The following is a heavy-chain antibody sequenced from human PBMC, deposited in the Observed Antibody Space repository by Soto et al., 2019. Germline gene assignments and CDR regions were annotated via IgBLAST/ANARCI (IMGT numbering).Heavy chain of an antibody. CDR3: ATSAAAPGNY. D-gene: IGHD6-13*01. V-gene: IGHV3-7*01. CDR1: GFTFSSYW. Sequence: LRLSCAASGFTFSSYWMSWVRQAPGKGLEWVANVKGDGSDTYYVDSVKGRFTISRDNAKNSLYLQMNSLRAEDTAVYYCATSAAAPGNYWGQGTLVTVSS. J-gene: IGHJ4*02. CDR2: VKGDGSDT.